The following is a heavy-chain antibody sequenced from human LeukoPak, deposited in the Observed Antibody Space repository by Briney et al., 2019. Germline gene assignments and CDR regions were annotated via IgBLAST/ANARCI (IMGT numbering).Heavy chain of an antibody. CDR2: IYYSGST. D-gene: IGHD3-16*02. Sequence: SETLSLTCTVSGGSISSYYWSWIRQPPGKGLEWIGYIYYSGSTNYNPSLKSRVTISVDKSKNQFSLKLSSVTAADTAVYYCARERVIPDAFDIWGQGTMVTVSS. J-gene: IGHJ3*02. CDR1: GGSISSYY. CDR3: ARERVIPDAFDI. V-gene: IGHV4-59*12.